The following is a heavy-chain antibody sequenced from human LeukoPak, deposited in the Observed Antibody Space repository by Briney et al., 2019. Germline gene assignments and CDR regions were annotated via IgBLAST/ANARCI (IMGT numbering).Heavy chain of an antibody. CDR3: ARGPGMEYTS. Sequence: GRSLRLSCAASGFTFSSYAMHWVRQAPGKGLEWVAVISYDGSNKYYADSVKGRFTISRDNSKNTLYLQMNSLRAEDTAVYYCARGPGMEYTSWGQGTMVTVSS. V-gene: IGHV3-30*04. D-gene: IGHD6-6*01. CDR1: GFTFSSYA. CDR2: ISYDGSNK. J-gene: IGHJ3*01.